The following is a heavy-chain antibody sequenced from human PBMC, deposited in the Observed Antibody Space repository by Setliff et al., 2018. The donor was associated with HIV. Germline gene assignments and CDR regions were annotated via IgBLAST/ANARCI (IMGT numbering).Heavy chain of an antibody. CDR3: ARFRLYHYSNKVDY. J-gene: IGHJ4*02. CDR1: RFTFSNYA. D-gene: IGHD4-4*01. CDR2: ISGSGGST. V-gene: IGHV3-23*01. Sequence: PGGSLRLSCAASRFTFSNYAVTWVRQAPGKGLEWVSVISGSGGSTYYADSVKGRFTISRDNSKNTLYLQMNSLRTEDTAVYYCARFRLYHYSNKVDYWGQGTLVTVSS.